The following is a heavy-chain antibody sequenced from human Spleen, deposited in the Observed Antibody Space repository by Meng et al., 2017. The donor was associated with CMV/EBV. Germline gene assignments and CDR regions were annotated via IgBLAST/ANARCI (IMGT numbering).Heavy chain of an antibody. Sequence: GGSLRLSCAASGFIVSSSYMSWVRQSPGKGPEWVSVIYSGGSTYYADSVKGRFTISRDNSKNTVYLQMNSLRAEDTAVYYCARALSSGWYSFDYWGQGTLVTVSS. CDR1: GFIVSSSY. V-gene: IGHV3-53*01. D-gene: IGHD6-19*01. J-gene: IGHJ4*02. CDR3: ARALSSGWYSFDY. CDR2: IYSGGST.